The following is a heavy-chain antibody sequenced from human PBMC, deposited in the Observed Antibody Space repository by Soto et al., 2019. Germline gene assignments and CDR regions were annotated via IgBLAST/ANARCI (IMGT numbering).Heavy chain of an antibody. CDR2: IYSGGST. CDR3: ARASGTAAGFNWFDP. Sequence: EVQLVESGGGLIQPGGSLRLSCAASGFTVSSNYMSWVRQAPGKGLEWVSVIYSGGSTYYADSVKGRFTISRDNSKNTLYLQMNSLRAEDTAVYYCARASGTAAGFNWFDPWGQGTLVTVSS. D-gene: IGHD6-13*01. CDR1: GFTVSSNY. J-gene: IGHJ5*02. V-gene: IGHV3-53*01.